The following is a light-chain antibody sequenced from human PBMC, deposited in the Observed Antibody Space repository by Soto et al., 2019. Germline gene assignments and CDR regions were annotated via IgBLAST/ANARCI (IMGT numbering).Light chain of an antibody. CDR1: SSDVGGYNY. V-gene: IGLV2-14*01. CDR2: DVS. J-gene: IGLJ2*01. CDR3: RSYTGSSTYVV. Sequence: QSALTRPASVSGSPGQWITISCTGTSSDVGGYNYVSWYQQHPGKAPKLMIYDVSNRPSGVSNRFSGSKSGNTASLTISGLQAEDEADYYCRSYTGSSTYVVFGGGTKLTVL.